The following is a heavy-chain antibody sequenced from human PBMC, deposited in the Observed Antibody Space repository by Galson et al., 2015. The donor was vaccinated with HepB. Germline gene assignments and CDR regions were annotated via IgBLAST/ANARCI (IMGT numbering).Heavy chain of an antibody. CDR2: IDPSDSYT. V-gene: IGHV5-10-1*01. D-gene: IGHD6-13*01. J-gene: IGHJ6*02. Sequence: QSGAEVKKPGESLRISCTGSGYSFTSYWISWVRQMPGKGLEWMGRIDPSDSYTNYSPSFQGHVTISADKSISTAYLQWSSLKASDTAMYYCARRGRAAAGIRVDYYYGMDVWGQGTTVTVSS. CDR1: GYSFTSYW. CDR3: ARRGRAAAGIRVDYYYGMDV.